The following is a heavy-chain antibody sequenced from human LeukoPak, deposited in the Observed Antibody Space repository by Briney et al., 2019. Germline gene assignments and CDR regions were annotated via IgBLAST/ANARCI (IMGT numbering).Heavy chain of an antibody. J-gene: IGHJ2*01. D-gene: IGHD2-15*01. V-gene: IGHV3-23*01. Sequence: GGSLRLSCAASGFTFSSYAMSWVRQAPGKGLEWVSASSGSGGSTYYADSVKGRFTISRDNSKNTLYLQMNSLRAEDTPVYYCAKGGIEYCSGGSCYLVWYFALWGRRTLVTVSS. CDR2: SSGSGGST. CDR3: AKGGIEYCSGGSCYLVWYFAL. CDR1: GFTFSSYA.